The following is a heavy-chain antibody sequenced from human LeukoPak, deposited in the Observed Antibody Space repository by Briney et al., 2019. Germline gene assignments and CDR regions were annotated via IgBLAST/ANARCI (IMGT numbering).Heavy chain of an antibody. D-gene: IGHD2-15*01. Sequence: GGSLRLSCAASGFTFSSYAMSWVRQAPGKGLEWVSYISSSSSTIYYADSVKGRFTISRDNAKNSLYLQMNSLRAEDTAVYYCARETNRGTDIVVVVAAYDAFDIWGQGTMVTVSS. J-gene: IGHJ3*02. CDR3: ARETNRGTDIVVVVAAYDAFDI. CDR1: GFTFSSYA. V-gene: IGHV3-48*01. CDR2: ISSSSSTI.